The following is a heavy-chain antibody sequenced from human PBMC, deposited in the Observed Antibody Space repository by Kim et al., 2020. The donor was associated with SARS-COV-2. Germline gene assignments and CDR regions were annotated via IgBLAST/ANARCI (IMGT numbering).Heavy chain of an antibody. V-gene: IGHV1-8*01. J-gene: IGHJ3*02. CDR2: MNPNSGNT. Sequence: ASVKVSCKASGYTFTSYDINWVRQATGQGLEWMGWMNPNSGNTGYAQKFQGRVTMTRNTSISTAYMELSSLRSEDTAVYYCARVLYCSSTSCWQDAFDIWGQGTMVTVSS. D-gene: IGHD2-2*01. CDR3: ARVLYCSSTSCWQDAFDI. CDR1: GYTFTSYD.